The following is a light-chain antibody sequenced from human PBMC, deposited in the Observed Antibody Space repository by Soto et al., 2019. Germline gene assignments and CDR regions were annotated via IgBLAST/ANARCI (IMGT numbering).Light chain of an antibody. CDR3: SSYTSSSTLDV. CDR1: ISDVGGYNY. V-gene: IGLV2-14*01. CDR2: EVS. J-gene: IGLJ1*01. Sequence: QSALTQPASVSGSPGQSITISCTGTISDVGGYNYVYWYQPHPGKAPKLMIYEVSNRPSGVSNRFAGSKSGNTASLTIYGLQAEDEADYYCSSYTSSSTLDVFGTGTKLTVL.